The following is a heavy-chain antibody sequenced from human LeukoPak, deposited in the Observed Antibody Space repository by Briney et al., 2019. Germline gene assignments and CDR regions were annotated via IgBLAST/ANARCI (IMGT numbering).Heavy chain of an antibody. J-gene: IGHJ6*04. D-gene: IGHD5/OR15-5a*01. CDR3: ARQSGYVGVCRTPSPLAVYYYTAA. V-gene: IGHV4-61*09. CDR1: VGSVTSARDA. CDR2: VSSSRTT. Sequence: PSQTLSLTFTVSVGSVTSARDASSWVRQPSGMGLEWLGHVSSSRTTDYNPSLSNRLAILLDRSKSQFSLNLTSVTAADTAVYYYARQSGYVGVCRTPSPLAVYYYTAAGGEGTTVTVSS.